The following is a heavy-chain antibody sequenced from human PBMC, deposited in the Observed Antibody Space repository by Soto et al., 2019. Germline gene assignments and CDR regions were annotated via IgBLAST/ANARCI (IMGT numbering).Heavy chain of an antibody. CDR3: ARDFSGPMDY. CDR1: GYTFTNYY. CDR2: IYPSGGST. J-gene: IGHJ4*02. D-gene: IGHD3-10*01. Sequence: GASVKVSCKASGYTFTNYYMHWVRQAPGQGLEWMGIIYPSGGSTRNAQKFQGRVTMTRDTSTSTVYMELSGLRSEDTAVYYCARDFSGPMDYWGRGTLVTVSS. V-gene: IGHV1-46*01.